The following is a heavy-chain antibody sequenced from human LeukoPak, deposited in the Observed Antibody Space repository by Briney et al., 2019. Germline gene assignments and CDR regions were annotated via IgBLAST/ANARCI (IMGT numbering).Heavy chain of an antibody. V-gene: IGHV4-39*01. CDR3: ARRQSMTTIVGFDC. CDR2: IYYSGST. CDR1: GGSISSSSYY. Sequence: SETLSLTCTVSGGSISSSSYYWGWIRQPPGQGLEWIGSIYYSGSTYYNPSLKSRVTISVDTSKNQFSLKLSSVTAADTAVYYCARRQSMTTIVGFDCWGQGTLVTVSS. J-gene: IGHJ4*02. D-gene: IGHD5-24*01.